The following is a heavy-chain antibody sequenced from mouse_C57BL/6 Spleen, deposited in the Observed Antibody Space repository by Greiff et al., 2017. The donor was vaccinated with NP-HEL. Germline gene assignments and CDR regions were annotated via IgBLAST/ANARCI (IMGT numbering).Heavy chain of an antibody. V-gene: IGHV15-2*01. J-gene: IGHJ2*01. CDR3: ARTGGYYSHFDY. Sequence: VQLQQSGSELRSPGSSVKLSCKDFDSEVFPIAYMSWVRQKPGHGFEWIGGILPSIGRTIYGEKFEDKATLDADTLSNTAYLELNSLTSEDSAIYYCARTGGYYSHFDYWGQGTTLTVSS. CDR1: DSEVFPIAY. CDR2: ILPSIGRT. D-gene: IGHD1-1*01.